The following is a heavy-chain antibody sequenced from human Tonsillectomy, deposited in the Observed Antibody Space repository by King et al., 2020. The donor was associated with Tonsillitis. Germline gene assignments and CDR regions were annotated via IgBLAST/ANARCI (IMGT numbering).Heavy chain of an antibody. J-gene: IGHJ4*02. Sequence: VQLVESGGGLVQPGGSLRLSCAGSGFIFSSYWMHWVRQAPGKGLVWVSRINSDGSSTNYADSVKGRFTISRDNAKNTLYLQMNSLRAEDTAVYYCARAYEMLTGRNGLDYWGQGTLVTVSS. CDR3: ARAYEMLTGRNGLDY. CDR2: INSDGSST. D-gene: IGHD3-9*01. CDR1: GFIFSSYW. V-gene: IGHV3-74*01.